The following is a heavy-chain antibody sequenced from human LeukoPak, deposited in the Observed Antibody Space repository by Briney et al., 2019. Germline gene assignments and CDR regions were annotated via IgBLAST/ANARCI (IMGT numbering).Heavy chain of an antibody. CDR2: INAGNGDT. V-gene: IGHV1-3*01. CDR1: GYTFSSYA. CDR3: AKVGYYYDSSGAKFAGFNPL. Sequence: ASVKVSCKASGYTFSSYAIHWVRQAPGQRLEWMGWINAGNGDTKYSQRFQGRVTISRDTSASTAYMELSSLKSEDTAVYYCAKVGYYYDSSGAKFAGFNPLWGQGTMVTVSS. D-gene: IGHD3-22*01. J-gene: IGHJ3*01.